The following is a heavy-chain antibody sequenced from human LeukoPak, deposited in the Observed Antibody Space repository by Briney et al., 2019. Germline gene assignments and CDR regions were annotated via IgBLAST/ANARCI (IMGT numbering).Heavy chain of an antibody. J-gene: IGHJ4*02. CDR1: GYTFTGYY. CDR3: ATITERSGSYSDY. D-gene: IGHD1-26*01. V-gene: IGHV1-2*06. Sequence: ASVKVSCKASGYTFTGYYMHWVRQAPGQGLEWMGPINPNSGGTNYAQKFQGRFTMTRDTSISTAYMELSRLRSEDTAVYSCATITERSGSYSDYWGEGTLVTVYS. CDR2: INPNSGGT.